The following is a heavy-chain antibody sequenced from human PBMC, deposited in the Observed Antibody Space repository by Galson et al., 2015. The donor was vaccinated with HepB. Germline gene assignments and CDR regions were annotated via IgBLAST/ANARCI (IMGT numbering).Heavy chain of an antibody. CDR1: GYSLTNYW. D-gene: IGHD6-6*01. CDR2: IDPSDSYI. Sequence: QSGAEVKKPGESPRISCKGSGYSLTNYWINWVRQMPGKGLEWMGRIDPSDSYINYSPSFQGHVTISADKSINTAHLQWSSLKASDSAIYYCSRRAYDTSSDRFDPWGQGTLVTVSS. J-gene: IGHJ5*02. V-gene: IGHV5-10-1*01. CDR3: SRRAYDTSSDRFDP.